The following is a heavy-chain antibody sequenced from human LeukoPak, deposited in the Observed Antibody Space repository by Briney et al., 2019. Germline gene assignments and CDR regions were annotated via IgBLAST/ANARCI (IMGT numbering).Heavy chain of an antibody. CDR1: GGTSNSYA. D-gene: IGHD3-10*01. CDR2: IIPVLTTA. J-gene: IGHJ5*02. V-gene: IGHV1-69*06. Sequence: ASVKVSCKASGGTSNSYAISWVRQAPGQGLEWMGQIIPVLTTANYAQRFQDRVTIPADKSTSTAYLELSSLRSEDTAVYYCAAGSGSYYSGWVNWFDPWGQGTLVTVSS. CDR3: AAGSGSYYSGWVNWFDP.